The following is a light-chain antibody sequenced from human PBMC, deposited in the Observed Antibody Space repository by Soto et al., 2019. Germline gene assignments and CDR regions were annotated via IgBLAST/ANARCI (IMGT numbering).Light chain of an antibody. Sequence: EIVLTQSPGTLSLSPGERATLSCRASQSVSSSYLAWYQQKPGQAPRLLIYGASSRATGIPDRFSGSGSGTDFTLTISRLEPEDFAVYYCQQYGGSPGGTFGQGTKVEIK. CDR1: QSVSSSY. V-gene: IGKV3-20*01. J-gene: IGKJ1*01. CDR3: QQYGGSPGGT. CDR2: GAS.